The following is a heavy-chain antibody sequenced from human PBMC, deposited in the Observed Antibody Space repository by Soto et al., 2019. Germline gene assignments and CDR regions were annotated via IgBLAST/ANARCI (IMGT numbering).Heavy chain of an antibody. J-gene: IGHJ6*02. CDR2: INQDGSEK. V-gene: IGHV3-7*05. Sequence: EVQLVESGGGLVQPGGSLRLSCAASGFIFSNYWMSWVRQTPGKGLEWVANINQDGSEKYYVDSVKGRLTISRDNAKNSLSLQMNSLRAEDTAVYYCARDTGETHYDFWSGYWSGMDVWGQGTTVTVSS. CDR3: ARDTGETHYDFWSGYWSGMDV. CDR1: GFIFSNYW. D-gene: IGHD3-3*01.